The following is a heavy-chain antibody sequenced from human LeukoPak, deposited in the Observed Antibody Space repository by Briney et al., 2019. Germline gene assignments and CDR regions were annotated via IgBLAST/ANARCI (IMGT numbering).Heavy chain of an antibody. J-gene: IGHJ4*02. V-gene: IGHV3-53*01. CDR2: IYSGGST. D-gene: IGHD1-26*01. CDR3: ARDLHGSHFH. CDR1: GFTFSSYW. Sequence: GGSLRLSCAASGFTFSSYWMHWVRQAPGKGLEWVSVIYSGGSTYYADSVKGRFTISRDNSKNTLYLQMNSLRAEDTAVYYCARDLHGSHFHWGQGTLVTVSS.